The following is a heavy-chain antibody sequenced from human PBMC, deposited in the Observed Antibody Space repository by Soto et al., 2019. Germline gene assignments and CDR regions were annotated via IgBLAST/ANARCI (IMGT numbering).Heavy chain of an antibody. Sequence: GGSLRLSCAASGFTFSSYAMSWVRQAPGKGLEWVSAISGSGGSTYYADSVKGRFTISRDNSKNTLYLQMDSLRAEDTAVYYCAKDKSSSCCPNWFDPWGQGTLVTVSS. D-gene: IGHD6-13*01. V-gene: IGHV3-23*01. CDR3: AKDKSSSCCPNWFDP. CDR1: GFTFSSYA. CDR2: ISGSGGST. J-gene: IGHJ5*02.